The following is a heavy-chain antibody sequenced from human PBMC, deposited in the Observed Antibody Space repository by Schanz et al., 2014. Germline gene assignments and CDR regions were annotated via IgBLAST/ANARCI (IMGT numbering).Heavy chain of an antibody. CDR1: GFTFSDHY. CDR2: ISRDGTTS. V-gene: IGHV3-11*04. CDR3: ARYPRILGALDV. Sequence: QVQLVESGGGLVKPGGSLRLSCAASGFTFSDHYMAWIRQAPGKGPEWLSYISRDGTTSYYADSVKGRFTISRDNAKNSLYLEMTSLRAEDTAVDYCARYPRILGALDVWGQGTVVAVS. D-gene: IGHD3-16*01. J-gene: IGHJ3*01.